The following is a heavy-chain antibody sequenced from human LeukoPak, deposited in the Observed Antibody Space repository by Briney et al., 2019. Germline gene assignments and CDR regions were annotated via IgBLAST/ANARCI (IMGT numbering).Heavy chain of an antibody. D-gene: IGHD4/OR15-4a*01. V-gene: IGHV4-59*01. CDR1: GGSISSYY. Sequence: SETLSLTCTVSGGSISSYYWSWIRQPPGKGLEWIGYIYYSGSTNYNPSLNSRLSISVDTPNNQFSLNLRSMTAADTAVYYCVRGPYGASISNWFDPWGQGLLVTVSS. CDR2: IYYSGST. J-gene: IGHJ5*02. CDR3: VRGPYGASISNWFDP.